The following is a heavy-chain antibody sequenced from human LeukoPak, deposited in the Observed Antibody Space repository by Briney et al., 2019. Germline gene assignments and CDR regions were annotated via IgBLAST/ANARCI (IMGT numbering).Heavy chain of an antibody. CDR1: GFTFSNSA. Sequence: GRSLRLSCAASGFTFSNSAMHWVRQAPGKGLEWVALISYHVSDKYYADSVKGRFTISRDNSKNTLYLQMNSLRSEDTAVYYCAETEYSSSPYFDYWGQGTLVTVSS. J-gene: IGHJ4*02. CDR2: ISYHVSDK. V-gene: IGHV3-30-3*01. D-gene: IGHD6-6*01. CDR3: AETEYSSSPYFDY.